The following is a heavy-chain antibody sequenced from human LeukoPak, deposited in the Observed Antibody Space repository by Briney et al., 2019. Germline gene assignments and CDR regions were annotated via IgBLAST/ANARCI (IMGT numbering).Heavy chain of an antibody. D-gene: IGHD4/OR15-4a*01. J-gene: IGHJ6*02. CDR2: INPNSGGT. Sequence: ASVKVSCTASGYIFTVYYVHWVRQAPGQGLEWMGWINPNSGGTNYAQKFQGRVTMTRDTSISTAYMELSRLRSDDTAVYYCARVGGADDYYYYYGMDVWGQGATVTVSS. V-gene: IGHV1-2*02. CDR1: GYIFTVYY. CDR3: ARVGGADDYYYYYGMDV.